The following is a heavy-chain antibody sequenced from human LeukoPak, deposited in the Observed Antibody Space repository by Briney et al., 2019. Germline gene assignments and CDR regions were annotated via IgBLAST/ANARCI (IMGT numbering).Heavy chain of an antibody. CDR1: GYTFTSYY. CDR2: INPSGGST. D-gene: IGHD6-13*01. CDR3: ARAASTLLPGIAAAGTPNFAFDI. Sequence: GASVKVSCKASGYTFTSYYMHWVRQAPGQGLEWMGIINPSGGSTSYAQKFQGRVTMTRDTSTSTVYMELSSLRSEDTAVYYCARAASTLLPGIAAAGTPNFAFDIWGQGTMVTVSS. J-gene: IGHJ3*02. V-gene: IGHV1-46*01.